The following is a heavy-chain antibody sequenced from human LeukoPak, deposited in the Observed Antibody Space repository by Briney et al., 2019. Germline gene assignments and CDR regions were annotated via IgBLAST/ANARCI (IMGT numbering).Heavy chain of an antibody. CDR2: ISGYNDNR. CDR3: ARHRRAAKAKVDYALYYFDL. J-gene: IGHJ4*02. D-gene: IGHD4/OR15-4a*01. V-gene: IGHV1-18*01. Sequence: GASVKVSCKASGYTFSNYGISWVRQAPGQGLEWMGWISGYNDNRNYAQKLQGRVTLTTDTSTSTAYMELTSLTSDDTAVYYCARHRRAAKAKVDYALYYFDLWGQGTLVPVSS. CDR1: GYTFSNYG.